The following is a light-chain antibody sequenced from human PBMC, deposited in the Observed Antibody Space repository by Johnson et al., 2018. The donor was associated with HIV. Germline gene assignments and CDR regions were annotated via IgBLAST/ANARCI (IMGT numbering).Light chain of an antibody. V-gene: IGLV1-51*02. CDR2: ENN. CDR1: SSNIGNNY. CDR3: GTWDSSLNAYV. J-gene: IGLJ1*01. Sequence: QSVLTQSPSVSAAPGQKVTISCSGSSSNIGNNYISWYQQFPGTAPKLLIYENNKRPSGIPDRFSGSKSGTSATLDITGLQTGDEADYYCGTWDSSLNAYVFGAATKVAVL.